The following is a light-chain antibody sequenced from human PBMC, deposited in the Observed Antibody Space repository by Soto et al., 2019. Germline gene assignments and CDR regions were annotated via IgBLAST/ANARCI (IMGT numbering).Light chain of an antibody. CDR3: AAWDDSLSGRV. J-gene: IGLJ1*01. Sequence: QSVLTQPPSASETPGQRVTISCSGGSSNIGRHSVFWYQHLPGTALKLLIYRNDQRPSGVPDRFSGSKSGTSASLAISGLRSEDEADYYCAAWDDSLSGRVFGTGTKVTVL. CDR2: RND. V-gene: IGLV1-47*01. CDR1: SSNIGRHS.